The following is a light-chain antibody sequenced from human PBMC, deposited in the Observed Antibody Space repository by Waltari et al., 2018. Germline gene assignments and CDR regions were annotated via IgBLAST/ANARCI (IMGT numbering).Light chain of an antibody. CDR1: RLRTYN. J-gene: IGLJ2*01. CDR3: HSRDSVGDVV. Sequence: SSELTQDPAVSVALGQKVRITCQGARLRTYNGSWFQQKPAQAPALVIHGKNHRPSGIRVRFAASTSGSTASLTIIGAQAEDEADSYSHSRDSVGDVVFGGGTKLTVV. CDR2: GKN. V-gene: IGLV3-19*01.